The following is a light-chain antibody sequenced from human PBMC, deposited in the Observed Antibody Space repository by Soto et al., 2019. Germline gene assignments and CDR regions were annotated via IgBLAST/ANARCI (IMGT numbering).Light chain of an antibody. Sequence: DIQMTQYPSTLSASVGDRVTITCRGSQSINNWLAWYQQKPGKAPKLLIYDGFSLGSGVPLRFSGSGFGTEFTLTISSLQPDDSATYYCQQYKRYSLSFGGGTKVEIK. CDR2: DGF. CDR3: QQYKRYSLS. CDR1: QSINNW. J-gene: IGKJ4*01. V-gene: IGKV1-5*01.